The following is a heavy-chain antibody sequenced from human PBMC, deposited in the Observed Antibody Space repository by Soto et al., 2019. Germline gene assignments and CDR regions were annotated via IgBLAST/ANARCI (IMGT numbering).Heavy chain of an antibody. CDR2: ISSSSSYI. CDR1: GFTFSSYS. J-gene: IGHJ5*02. V-gene: IGHV3-21*01. CDR3: ARDHDYSNYRWFDP. D-gene: IGHD4-4*01. Sequence: GSLRLSCAASGFTFSSYSMNWVRRAPGKGLEWVSSISSSSSYIYYADSVKGRFTISRDNAKNSLYLQMNSLRAEDTAVYYCARDHDYSNYRWFDPWGQGTLVTLSS.